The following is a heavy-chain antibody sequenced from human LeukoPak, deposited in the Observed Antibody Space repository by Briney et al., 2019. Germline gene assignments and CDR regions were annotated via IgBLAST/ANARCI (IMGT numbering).Heavy chain of an antibody. D-gene: IGHD3-3*01. CDR3: GIGLGREIIAYIDV. J-gene: IGHJ6*03. CDR2: FSQSGKT. Sequence: SETLSLTCAAYGESFSGYDWNWVRQPPGKGLEWVAGFSQSGKTNYNSSLKSRVTILVDKSNSKFSLKLTPGHAADTAVHFCGIGLGREIIAYIDVWGKGTMVTVS. V-gene: IGHV4-34*01. CDR1: GESFSGYD.